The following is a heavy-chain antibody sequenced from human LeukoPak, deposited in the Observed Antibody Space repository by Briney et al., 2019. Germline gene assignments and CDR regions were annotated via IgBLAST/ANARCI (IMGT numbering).Heavy chain of an antibody. CDR2: FDPDDGET. CDR1: GYTLTELS. Sequence: ASVKVSCKVSGYTLTELSMHWARQAPGKGLEWMGGFDPDDGETIYAQKFQGRVTMTEDTSTDTAYMELSSLRSEDTAVYYCAAYHLETMIVVVPYPTHYGMDVWGQGTTVTVSS. V-gene: IGHV1-24*01. D-gene: IGHD3-22*01. J-gene: IGHJ6*02. CDR3: AAYHLETMIVVVPYPTHYGMDV.